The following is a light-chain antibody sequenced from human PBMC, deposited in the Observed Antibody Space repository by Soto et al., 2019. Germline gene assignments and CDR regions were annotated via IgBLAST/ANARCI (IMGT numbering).Light chain of an antibody. V-gene: IGKV1-39*01. CDR1: QPIGTS. CDR3: QQGYNTFWT. Sequence: DIPMTQSPSSLSAFVGDSVTVTCRASQPIGTSLHWYQQKAGKAPKVLISAATKLQSGVPSRFSGSGSGTDFTRTISNLQPEESASYDCQQGYNTFWTFGRGTKVELK. J-gene: IGKJ1*01. CDR2: AAT.